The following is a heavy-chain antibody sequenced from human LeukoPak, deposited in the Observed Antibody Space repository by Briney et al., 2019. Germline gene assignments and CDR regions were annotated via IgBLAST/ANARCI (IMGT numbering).Heavy chain of an antibody. CDR3: AKDRLWAAQLPPDY. CDR2: ISWNSGSI. Sequence: GGCLRLSCAASGCTFDDYAMHWVRQAPGKGLEWVSGISWNSGSIGYADSVKGRFTISRDNAKNSLYLQMNSLRAEDTAVYYCAKDRLWAAQLPPDYWGQGTLVTVSS. V-gene: IGHV3-9*01. D-gene: IGHD6-6*01. CDR1: GCTFDDYA. J-gene: IGHJ4*02.